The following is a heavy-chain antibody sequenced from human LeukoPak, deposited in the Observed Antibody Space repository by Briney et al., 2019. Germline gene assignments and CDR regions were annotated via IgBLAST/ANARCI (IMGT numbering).Heavy chain of an antibody. CDR1: GFTFSSYA. CDR3: AKDPQVGATFTFDY. J-gene: IGHJ4*02. Sequence: PGRSLRLSCAASGFTFSSYAMHWVRQAPGKGLEWVAFIRYDGSNKYYADSVKGRFTISRDNSKNTLYLQMNSLRAEDTAVYYCAKDPQVGATFTFDYWGQGTLVTVSS. CDR2: IRYDGSNK. D-gene: IGHD1-26*01. V-gene: IGHV3-30*02.